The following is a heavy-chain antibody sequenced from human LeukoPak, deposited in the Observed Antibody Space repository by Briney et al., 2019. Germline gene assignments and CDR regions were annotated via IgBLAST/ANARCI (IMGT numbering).Heavy chain of an antibody. Sequence: GSLILSCSASGFTFSSYNMNWVRQAPGKGLEWVSFISSSSSYIYYADSVKGRFTISRDNAKNSLYLQVNSLRAEDTAVYYCARTPTMKGWFDPWGQGTLVTVSS. D-gene: IGHD3-22*01. J-gene: IGHJ5*02. CDR3: ARTPTMKGWFDP. CDR2: ISSSSSYI. CDR1: GFTFSSYN. V-gene: IGHV3-21*01.